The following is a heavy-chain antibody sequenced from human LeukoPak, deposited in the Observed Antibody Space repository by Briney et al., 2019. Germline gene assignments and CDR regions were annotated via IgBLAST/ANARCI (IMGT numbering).Heavy chain of an antibody. CDR2: INPNSGGT. CDR1: GYTFTGYY. J-gene: IGHJ5*02. Sequence: ASVKVSCKASGYTFTGYYMHWVRQAPGQGLEWMGWINPNSGGTNYAQKFQGRVTMTRDTSISTAYMELSRLRSDDTAVYYCAREGGSSGWTNWFDPWGQGTLVTVSS. D-gene: IGHD6-19*01. V-gene: IGHV1-2*02. CDR3: AREGGSSGWTNWFDP.